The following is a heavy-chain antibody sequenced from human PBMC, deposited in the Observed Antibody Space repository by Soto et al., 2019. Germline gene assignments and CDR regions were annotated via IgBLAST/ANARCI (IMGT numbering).Heavy chain of an antibody. CDR3: ARVRGYSGYDLLDY. CDR2: ISSSSSYI. J-gene: IGHJ4*02. Sequence: EVQLVESGGGLVKPGGSLRLSCAASGFTFSSYSMNWVRQAPGKGLEWVSSISSSSSYIYYADSVKGRFTISRDNAKNSLFLQMNSLRAEDTAVYYCARVRGYSGYDLLDYWGQGTLVTVSS. D-gene: IGHD5-12*01. CDR1: GFTFSSYS. V-gene: IGHV3-21*02.